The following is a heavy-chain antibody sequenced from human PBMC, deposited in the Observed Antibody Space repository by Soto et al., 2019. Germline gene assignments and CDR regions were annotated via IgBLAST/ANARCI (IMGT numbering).Heavy chain of an antibody. V-gene: IGHV3-53*01. J-gene: IGHJ6*02. D-gene: IGHD5-18*01. CDR3: ARDWSKFSYNYPYYYAMDA. CDR2: LYSSGTT. Sequence: GGSLRLSCTVSGFSVTNSYINWVRQAPGKGLEWVSILYSSGTTYYVDSVRGRFTVSRDDSKNTLFLHMNSLRADDTAVYYCARDWSKFSYNYPYYYAMDAWGQGTTVTVSS. CDR1: GFSVTNSY.